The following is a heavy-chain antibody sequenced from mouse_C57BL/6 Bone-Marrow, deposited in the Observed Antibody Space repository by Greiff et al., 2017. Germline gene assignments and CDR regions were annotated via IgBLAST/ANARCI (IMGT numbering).Heavy chain of an antibody. Sequence: QVQLQQPGAELVRPGTSVKLSCKASGYTFTSYWMHWVKQRPGQGLEWIGVIDPSDSYTNYNQKFKGKATLTVDTSSSTAYMQLSSLTSEDYAVYYCARGQLRVHPWFAYWGQGTRVTVSA. CDR3: ARGQLRVHPWFAY. J-gene: IGHJ3*01. D-gene: IGHD3-2*02. CDR1: GYTFTSYW. V-gene: IGHV1-59*01. CDR2: IDPSDSYT.